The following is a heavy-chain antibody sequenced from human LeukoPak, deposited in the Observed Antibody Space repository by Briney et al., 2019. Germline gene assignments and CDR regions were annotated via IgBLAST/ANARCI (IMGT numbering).Heavy chain of an antibody. CDR3: ARDSSSWYLYGDNYFDY. J-gene: IGHJ4*02. Sequence: ASVKVSCKASGYTFTTYCISGVRGAPGEGLGWVGGICAYNGHTNYAQKLQGRVTITTHTSTRTAYMEMRSLSPDDTAVYYCARDSSSWYLYGDNYFDYWGQGTLVTVSS. D-gene: IGHD6-13*01. CDR1: GYTFTTYC. V-gene: IGHV1-18*01. CDR2: ICAYNGHT.